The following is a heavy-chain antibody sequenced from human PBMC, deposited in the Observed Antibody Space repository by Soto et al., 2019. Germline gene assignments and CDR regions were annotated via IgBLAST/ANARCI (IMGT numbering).Heavy chain of an antibody. CDR1: GFTFSDYG. CDR3: AKYLTVSSGYYLYYYYGMDV. CDR2: ISADGNSQ. Sequence: GGSLRLSCAASGFTFSDYGIHWVRQAPGKGLEWLIVISADGNSQYYSDSVSGRFTISRDNSKNTLYLQMNSLRAEDTAVYYCAKYLTVSSGYYLYYYYGMDVWGQGTTVTVSS. V-gene: IGHV3-30*18. D-gene: IGHD3-22*01. J-gene: IGHJ6*02.